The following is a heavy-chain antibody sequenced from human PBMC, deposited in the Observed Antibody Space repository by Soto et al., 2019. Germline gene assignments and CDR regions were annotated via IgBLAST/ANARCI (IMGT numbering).Heavy chain of an antibody. CDR3: ARTRQQPGYYYVLDYYGMDV. CDR1: GGSFSGYY. Sequence: PSETLSLTCAVYGGSFSGYYWSWIRQPPGKGLEWIGEINYSGNTNYNPSLKSRVTMSVDTSKIQFSLRLSSVTAADTAVYYCARTRQQPGYYYVLDYYGMDVWGRGTTVTVSS. CDR2: INYSGNT. V-gene: IGHV4-34*01. D-gene: IGHD3-9*01. J-gene: IGHJ6*02.